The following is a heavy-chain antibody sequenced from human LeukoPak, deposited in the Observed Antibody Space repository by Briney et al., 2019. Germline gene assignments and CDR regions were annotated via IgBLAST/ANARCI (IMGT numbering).Heavy chain of an antibody. CDR2: IWPHDSTT. D-gene: IGHD5-18*01. Sequence: GESLQISCRGSGYIFTSYWIDWVRPRPGKGLEWMGIIWPHDSTTRYSPSFQGQVTISADKSISNAYLQWSSLEASDTAVYFCARRDPYSTAPLLYWGQGTLVTVSS. CDR1: GYIFTSYW. V-gene: IGHV5-51*01. CDR3: ARRDPYSTAPLLY. J-gene: IGHJ4*02.